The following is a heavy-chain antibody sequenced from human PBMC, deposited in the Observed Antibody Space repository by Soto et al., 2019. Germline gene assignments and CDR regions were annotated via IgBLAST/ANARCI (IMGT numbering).Heavy chain of an antibody. V-gene: IGHV4-34*01. CDR3: ARGGYCSSTSCYISVDP. D-gene: IGHD2-2*02. Sequence: PSETLSLTCAVYGGSFSGYYWSWIRQPPGKGLEWIGEINHSGSTNYNPSLKSRVTISVDTSKNQFSLKLSSVTAADTAVYYCARGGYCSSTSCYISVDPWGQGTLVTVSS. CDR1: GGSFSGYY. CDR2: INHSGST. J-gene: IGHJ5*02.